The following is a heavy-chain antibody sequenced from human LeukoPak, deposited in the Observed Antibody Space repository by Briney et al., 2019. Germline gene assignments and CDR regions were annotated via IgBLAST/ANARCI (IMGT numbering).Heavy chain of an antibody. D-gene: IGHD3-10*01. CDR2: IYYSGST. CDR3: ARGNYYGSGSATI. CDR1: GGSISSSSYY. V-gene: IGHV4-39*07. Sequence: PSETLSLTCTVSGGSISSSSYYWGWIRQPPGKGLEWIGSIYYSGSTNYNPSLKSRVTISVDTSMNQFSLKLSSVTAADTAVYYCARGNYYGSGSATIWGQGTLVTVSS. J-gene: IGHJ4*02.